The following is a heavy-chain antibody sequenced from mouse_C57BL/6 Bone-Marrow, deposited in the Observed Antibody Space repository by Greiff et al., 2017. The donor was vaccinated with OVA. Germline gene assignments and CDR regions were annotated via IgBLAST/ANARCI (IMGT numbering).Heavy chain of an antibody. CDR1: GFTFSDFY. CDR3: ARDLNPYAMDY. J-gene: IGHJ4*01. V-gene: IGHV7-1*01. Sequence: EVKVVESGGGLVQSGRSLRLSCATSGFTFSDFYMEWVRQAPGKGLEWIAASRNKANDYTTEYSASVKGRFIVSRDTSQSILYLQMNALRAEDTAIYYCARDLNPYAMDYWGQGTSVTVSS. CDR2: SRNKANDYTT.